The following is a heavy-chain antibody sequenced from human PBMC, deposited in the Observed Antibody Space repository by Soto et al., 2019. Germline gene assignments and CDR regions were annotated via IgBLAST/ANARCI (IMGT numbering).Heavy chain of an antibody. CDR2: MNPNSGNT. Sequence: ASVKVSCKTSGFTFTNYDLNWVRQATGQGLEWMGWMNPNSGNTGYVQKFHGRVTMTRKTAISTPCMDLSTLRSEDTAVYYWAGGTERAVSGSSFFVYWCQGIRVPVSS. D-gene: IGHD3-10*01. V-gene: IGHV1-8*01. J-gene: IGHJ4*02. CDR3: AGGTERAVSGSSFFVY. CDR1: GFTFTNYD.